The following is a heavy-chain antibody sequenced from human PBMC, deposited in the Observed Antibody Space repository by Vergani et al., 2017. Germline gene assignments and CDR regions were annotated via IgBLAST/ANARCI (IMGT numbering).Heavy chain of an antibody. CDR1: GYTSTNHY. Sequence: EVQLVQSGAEVKKPGATRKISCRVSGYTSTNHYRNWVKQAPGKGLEWMGLVDPEDGETIYAEKFKGRVTIAADTSTDTAHLELSSLRSEDTAVYYCATPQTVTTGGMEVWGQGSTVIVSS. V-gene: IGHV1-69-2*01. CDR3: ATPQTVTTGGMEV. CDR2: VDPEDGET. J-gene: IGHJ6*02. D-gene: IGHD4-17*01.